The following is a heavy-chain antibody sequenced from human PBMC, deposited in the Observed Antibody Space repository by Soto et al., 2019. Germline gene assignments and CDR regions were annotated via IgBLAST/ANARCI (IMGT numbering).Heavy chain of an antibody. Sequence: GGSLRLSCAASGFTVSSNYMSWVRQAPGKGLEWVSVIYSGGSTYYADSVKGRFTISRDNSKNTLYLQMNSLRAEDTAVYYCARVVLPKYYYYYGMDVWGQGTTVTVSS. CDR1: GFTVSSNY. J-gene: IGHJ6*02. V-gene: IGHV3-53*01. D-gene: IGHD1-26*01. CDR2: IYSGGST. CDR3: ARVVLPKYYYYYGMDV.